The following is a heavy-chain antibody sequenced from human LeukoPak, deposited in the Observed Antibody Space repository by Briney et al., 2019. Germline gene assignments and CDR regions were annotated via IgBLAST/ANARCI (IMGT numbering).Heavy chain of an antibody. CDR1: GGSISSYY. CDR2: IYYSGST. V-gene: IGHV4-59*01. J-gene: IGHJ4*02. Sequence: SETLSLTCTVSGGSISSYYWSWIRQPPGKGLEWNGYIYYSGSTNYNPSLKSRVTISVDTSKNQFSLKLSSVTAADTAVYYCARGAILVDYWGQGTLVTVSS. CDR3: ARGAILVDY.